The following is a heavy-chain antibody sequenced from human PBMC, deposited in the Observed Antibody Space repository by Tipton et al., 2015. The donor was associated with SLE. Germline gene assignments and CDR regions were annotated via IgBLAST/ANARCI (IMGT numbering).Heavy chain of an antibody. CDR2: ISSSSSYT. D-gene: IGHD6-6*01. Sequence: SLRLSCAASGFTFSDYYMSWIRQAPGKGLEWVSYISSSSSYTNYADSVKGRFTISRDNAKNSLYLQMNSLRAEDTAVYYCAKLAEQLDTGWFQHWGQGTLVTVSS. CDR3: AKLAEQLDTGWFQH. J-gene: IGHJ1*01. CDR1: GFTFSDYY. V-gene: IGHV3-11*03.